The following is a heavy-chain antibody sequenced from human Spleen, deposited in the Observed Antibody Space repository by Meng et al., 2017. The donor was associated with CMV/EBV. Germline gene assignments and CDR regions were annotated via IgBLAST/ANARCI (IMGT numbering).Heavy chain of an antibody. D-gene: IGHD6-6*01. V-gene: IGHV1-8*01. CDR2: INPISGNT. Sequence: ASVKVSCKASGYTFTRNDINWVRQATGQGLEWMGSINPISGNTDYAQKFQGRVTMTRDTSITTAYMELSSLRSEDTAVYYCARHSSSSNDGGLWFYYYAMDVWGQGTTVTVSS. CDR3: ARHSSSSNDGGLWFYYYAMDV. CDR1: GYTFTRND. J-gene: IGHJ6*02.